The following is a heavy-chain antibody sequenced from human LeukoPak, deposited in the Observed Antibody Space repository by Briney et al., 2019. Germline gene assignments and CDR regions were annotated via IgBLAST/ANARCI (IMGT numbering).Heavy chain of an antibody. Sequence: GRSLRLSCAASGFTFDDYAMHWVRQAPGKGLEWVSGVSWNSGSIGYADSVKGRFTVSRDNAKNSLYLQMNSLRPEDMALYYCAKGYSDSSGPQSPMTFDIWGQGTMVTVSS. V-gene: IGHV3-9*03. CDR3: AKGYSDSSGPQSPMTFDI. D-gene: IGHD3-22*01. CDR2: VSWNSGSI. J-gene: IGHJ3*02. CDR1: GFTFDDYA.